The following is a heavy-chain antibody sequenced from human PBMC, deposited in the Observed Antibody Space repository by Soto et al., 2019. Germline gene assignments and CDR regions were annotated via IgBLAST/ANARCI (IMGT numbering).Heavy chain of an antibody. V-gene: IGHV1-69*01. Sequence: QVQLVQSGAEVRKPGSSVKVSCKASGGTFSRHAISWVRQAPGQGLEWMGGIIPIFGTANHAQKFQGRVTIIADESTSTVYMELSSLRSEDTAMYYCARVLSFEWPPIPSHWFDPWGQGTLVTVSS. CDR3: ARVLSFEWPPIPSHWFDP. D-gene: IGHD3-9*01. CDR2: IIPIFGTA. J-gene: IGHJ5*02. CDR1: GGTFSRHA.